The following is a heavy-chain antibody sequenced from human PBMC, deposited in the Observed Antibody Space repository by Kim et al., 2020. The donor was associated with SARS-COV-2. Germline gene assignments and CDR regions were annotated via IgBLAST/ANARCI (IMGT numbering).Heavy chain of an antibody. CDR3: AEGYDTHAGGY. CDR2: IYYSGST. J-gene: IGHJ4*02. V-gene: IGHV4-39*07. D-gene: IGHD3-3*01. CDR1: GGSISSSSYY. Sequence: SETLSLTCTVPGGSISSSSYYWGWIRQPPGKGLEWIGSIYYSGSTYYNPSLKSRVTISVDTSKNQFSLKLSSVTAADTAVYYCAEGYDTHAGGYWGQGT.